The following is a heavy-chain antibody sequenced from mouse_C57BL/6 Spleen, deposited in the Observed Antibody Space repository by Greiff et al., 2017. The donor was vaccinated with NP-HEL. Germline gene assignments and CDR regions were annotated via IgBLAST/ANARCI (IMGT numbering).Heavy chain of an antibody. CDR2: ISDGGSYT. J-gene: IGHJ4*01. CDR3: ARDRGLYYGNYYAMDY. V-gene: IGHV5-4*01. D-gene: IGHD2-1*01. CDR1: GFTFSSYA. Sequence: EVMLVESGGGLVKPGGSLKLSCAASGFTFSSYAMSWVRQTPEKRLEWVATISDGGSYTYYPDNVKGRFPISRDNAKNNLYLQMSHLKSEDTAMYYCARDRGLYYGNYYAMDYWGQGTSVTVSS.